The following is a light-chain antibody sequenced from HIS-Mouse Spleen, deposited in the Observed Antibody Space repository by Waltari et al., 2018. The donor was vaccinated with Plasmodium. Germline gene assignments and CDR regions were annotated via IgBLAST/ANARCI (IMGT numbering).Light chain of an antibody. CDR2: GAS. CDR3: QQYGSSPYT. Sequence: EIVLTQSPGTLYLSPGERATLSCRASQSVSSSYLAWYQQKPGQAPRLLIYGASSRATGIPDRFSGSGSGTDFTLTISRLEPEDFAVYYCQQYGSSPYTFGQGTNLEIK. J-gene: IGKJ2*01. CDR1: QSVSSSY. V-gene: IGKV3-20*01.